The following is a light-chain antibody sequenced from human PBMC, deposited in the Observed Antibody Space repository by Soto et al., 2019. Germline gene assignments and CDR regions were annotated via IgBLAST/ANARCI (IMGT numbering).Light chain of an antibody. J-gene: IGKJ4*01. CDR2: WAS. CDR3: QQYYSTPLT. CDR1: QSVLYSSNNKNY. V-gene: IGKV4-1*01. Sequence: DIVSTQSPYSLAVSLCDRATINCKSSQSVLYSSNNKNYLAWYQQKPGQPPKLLIYWASTRESGVPDRFSGSGSGTDFTLTISSLQAEDVAVYYCQQYYSTPLTFGGGTKVDIK.